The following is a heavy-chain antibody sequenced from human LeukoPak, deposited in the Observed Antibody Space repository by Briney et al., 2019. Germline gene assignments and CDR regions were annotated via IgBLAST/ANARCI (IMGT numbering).Heavy chain of an antibody. V-gene: IGHV3-49*03. J-gene: IGHJ3*02. CDR1: GFTFGDYA. D-gene: IGHD6-19*01. CDR2: IRSKAYGGTT. Sequence: PGGSLRLSCTACGFTFGDYAMSWFRQAPGKGLEWVGFIRSKAYGGTTEYAASVKGRFTISRDDSRSIAYLQMNSLKAEDTAVYYCTRGVRQWLAKYAFDIWGQGTMVTVSS. CDR3: TRGVRQWLAKYAFDI.